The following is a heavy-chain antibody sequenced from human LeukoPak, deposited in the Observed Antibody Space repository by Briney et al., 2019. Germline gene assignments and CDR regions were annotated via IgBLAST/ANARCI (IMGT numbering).Heavy chain of an antibody. CDR3: ARGPPRYYDSSGYYFSLTTGATEPFGY. J-gene: IGHJ4*02. D-gene: IGHD3-22*01. CDR2: IFHSGTT. CDR1: GGSISSTHW. Sequence: PSETLSLTCAVSGGSISSTHWWYWVRQPPGKGLEWIGEIFHSGTTNYNPSLKSRVTISVDTSKNQFSLKLSSVTAADTAVYYCARGPPRYYDSSGYYFSLTTGATEPFGYWGQRTLVTVSS. V-gene: IGHV4-4*02.